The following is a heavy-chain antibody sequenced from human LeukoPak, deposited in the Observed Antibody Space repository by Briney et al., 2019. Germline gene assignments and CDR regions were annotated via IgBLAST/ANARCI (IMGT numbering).Heavy chain of an antibody. V-gene: IGHV4-59*01. CDR3: ARGRIAVAGHYYYYYYMDV. J-gene: IGHJ6*03. CDR1: GGSISSYY. Sequence: SETLSLTCTVSGGSISSYYWSWIRQPPGKGLEWIGYIYYSGSTNYSPSLKSRVTISVDTSKNQFSLKLSSVTAADTAVYYCARGRIAVAGHYYYYYYMDVWGKGTTVTVSS. D-gene: IGHD6-19*01. CDR2: IYYSGST.